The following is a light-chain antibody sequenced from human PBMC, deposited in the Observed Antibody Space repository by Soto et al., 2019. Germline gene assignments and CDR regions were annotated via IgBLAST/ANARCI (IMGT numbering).Light chain of an antibody. Sequence: IVMTQSPATLSVSPGERATLSCRASQSVPSNLAWYQQKPGQAPRLLIYGASSRATGIPDRFSGSGSGTDFTLTISRLEPEDFAVYYCQQYGSSPWTFGRGTKVDIK. J-gene: IGKJ1*01. CDR3: QQYGSSPWT. V-gene: IGKV3-20*01. CDR1: QSVPSN. CDR2: GAS.